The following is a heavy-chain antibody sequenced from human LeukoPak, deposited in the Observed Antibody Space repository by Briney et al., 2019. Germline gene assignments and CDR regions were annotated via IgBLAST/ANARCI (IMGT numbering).Heavy chain of an antibody. CDR1: GYTFTGYY. J-gene: IGHJ4*02. D-gene: IGHD6-19*01. V-gene: IGHV1-2*02. Sequence: GASVKVSCKASGYTFTGYYMHWVRQAPGQGLEWMGWINPNSGGTNYAQKFQGRVTMTRDTSISTAYMELSRLRSDDTAVYYCARVGSSGWIMYYFDYWGQGTLVTVSS. CDR2: INPNSGGT. CDR3: ARVGSSGWIMYYFDY.